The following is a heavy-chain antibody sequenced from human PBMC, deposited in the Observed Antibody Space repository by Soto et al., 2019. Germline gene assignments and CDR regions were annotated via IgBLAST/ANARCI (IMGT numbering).Heavy chain of an antibody. D-gene: IGHD3-10*01. V-gene: IGHV4-31*03. Sequence: SETLSLTCTVSGGSISSGGYYWSWIRQHPGKGLEWIGYIYYSGSTYYNPSLKSRVTTSVDTSKNQFSLKLSSVTAADTAVYYCARVPTMVRGVIGWFDPWGQGTLVTVSS. CDR3: ARVPTMVRGVIGWFDP. CDR1: GGSISSGGYY. J-gene: IGHJ5*02. CDR2: IYYSGST.